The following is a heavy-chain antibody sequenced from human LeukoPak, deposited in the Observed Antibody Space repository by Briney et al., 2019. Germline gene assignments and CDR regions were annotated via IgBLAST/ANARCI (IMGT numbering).Heavy chain of an antibody. Sequence: ASVKVSCKASGYTFTGYYMHWVRQAPGQGLEWMGWINPNSGGTNYAQKLQGRVTMTTDTSTSTAYMELRSLRSDDTAVYYCARDDYGDYVGDYYGMDVWGQGTTVTVSS. D-gene: IGHD4-17*01. CDR3: ARDDYGDYVGDYYGMDV. CDR1: GYTFTGYY. V-gene: IGHV1-2*02. J-gene: IGHJ6*02. CDR2: INPNSGGT.